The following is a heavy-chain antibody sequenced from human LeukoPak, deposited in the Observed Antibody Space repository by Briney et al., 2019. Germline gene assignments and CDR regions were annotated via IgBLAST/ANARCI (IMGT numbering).Heavy chain of an antibody. V-gene: IGHV3-23*01. Sequence: GGSMRLSCAASEFTFTSYAMSWVRQAPGKGLEWVASISGGGGGTYYADSVKGRFTISRDNSKNTPYLQMNSLRAEGTAVYYCAKDFERTGHCYYAFDCWGQGTLVTVSS. D-gene: IGHD2-21*02. CDR2: ISGGGGGT. J-gene: IGHJ4*02. CDR1: EFTFTSYA. CDR3: AKDFERTGHCYYAFDC.